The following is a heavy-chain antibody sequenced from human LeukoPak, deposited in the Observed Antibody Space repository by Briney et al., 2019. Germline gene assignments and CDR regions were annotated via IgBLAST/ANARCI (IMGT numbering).Heavy chain of an antibody. CDR3: ARGGYYGSGNDFRFDP. V-gene: IGHV4-59*01. CDR1: GGSISSYH. CDR2: IYYSGST. J-gene: IGHJ5*02. Sequence: SETLSLTCTVSGGSISSYHWSWIRQPPGKGLEWIGYIYYSGSTNYKPSLNSRVAISVDTSKNQFSLKLSSVTAADTAVYYCARGGYYGSGNDFRFDPWGQGTLVTVSS. D-gene: IGHD3-10*01.